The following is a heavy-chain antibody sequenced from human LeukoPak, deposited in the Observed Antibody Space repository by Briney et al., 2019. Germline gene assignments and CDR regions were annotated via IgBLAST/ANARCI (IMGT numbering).Heavy chain of an antibody. CDR3: AKAARYCSSTSCYGFDY. CDR2: ITGSTLSI. CDR1: GFTFSSYS. D-gene: IGHD2-2*01. J-gene: IGHJ4*02. V-gene: IGHV3-21*01. Sequence: GGSLRLSCTASGFTFSSYSMNWVRQAPGKGLEWVSSITGSTLSIYYADSVKGRFTISRDNSKNTLYLQMNSLRAEDTAVYYCAKAARYCSSTSCYGFDYWGQGTLVTVSS.